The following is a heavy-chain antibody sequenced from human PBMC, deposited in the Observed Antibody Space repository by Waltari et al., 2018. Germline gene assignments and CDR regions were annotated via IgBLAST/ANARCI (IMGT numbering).Heavy chain of an antibody. V-gene: IGHV4-34*01. J-gene: IGHJ6*03. D-gene: IGHD4-17*01. Sequence: QVQLQQWGAGLLKPSETLSLTCAVYGGSFSGYYWSWIRQPPGKGLEWIGEINHGGRSNAKGGVKSRGTISVDTAKNKFSLKLSSVTAADTAVYYCARKRTVTWGDYYYYMDVWGKGTTVTVSS. CDR3: ARKRTVTWGDYYYYMDV. CDR1: GGSFSGYY. CDR2: INHGGRS.